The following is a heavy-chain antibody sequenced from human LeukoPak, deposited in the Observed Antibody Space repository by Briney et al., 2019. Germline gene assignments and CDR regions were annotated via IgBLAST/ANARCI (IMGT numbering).Heavy chain of an antibody. CDR1: GGSISSYY. V-gene: IGHV4-59*12. Sequence: PSETLSLTCTVSGGSISSYYWSWIRQPPGKGLEWIGYIYYSGSTNYNPSLKSRVTISVDTSKNQFSLKLSSVTAADTAVYYCARGPNSGSYSDAFDIWGQGTMVTVSS. D-gene: IGHD1-26*01. J-gene: IGHJ3*02. CDR3: ARGPNSGSYSDAFDI. CDR2: IYYSGST.